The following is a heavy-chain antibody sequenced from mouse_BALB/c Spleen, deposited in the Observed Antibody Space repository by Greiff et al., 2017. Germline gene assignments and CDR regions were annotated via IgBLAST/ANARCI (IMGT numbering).Heavy chain of an antibody. CDR3: GGVDY. CDR2: INPSTGYT. Sequence: QVQLQQSGAELAKPGASVKMSCKASGYTFTSYWMHWVKQRPGQGQEWIGYINPSTGYTEYSQKFKDKATLTADKSSSTAYMQLSSLTSEDSAVYYCGGVDYWGQGTTLTVSS. J-gene: IGHJ2*01. CDR1: GYTFTSYW. V-gene: IGHV1-7*01.